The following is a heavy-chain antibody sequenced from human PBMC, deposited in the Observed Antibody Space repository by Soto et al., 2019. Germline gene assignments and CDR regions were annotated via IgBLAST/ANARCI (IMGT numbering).Heavy chain of an antibody. CDR1: GFTFSSYG. V-gene: IGHV3-33*01. J-gene: IGHJ4*02. Sequence: GGSLRLSCAASGFTFSSYGMHWVRQAPGKGLEWVAVIWYDGINKYYADSVKGRFTISRDNSKNTLYLQMNSLRAEDMAVYYCARDLETFIADIGYWGQGTLVTVSS. CDR3: ARDLETFIADIGY. CDR2: IWYDGINK. D-gene: IGHD2-15*01.